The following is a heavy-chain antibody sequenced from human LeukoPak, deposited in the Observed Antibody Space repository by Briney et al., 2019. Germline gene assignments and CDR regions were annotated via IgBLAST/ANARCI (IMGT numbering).Heavy chain of an antibody. D-gene: IGHD1-7*01. J-gene: IGHJ3*02. CDR3: ASHLNYARAFDI. V-gene: IGHV3-53*01. CDR2: IYSGGGT. CDR1: GFTVSSNY. Sequence: PGGSLRLSCAASGFTVSSNYMSWVRQAPGKGLEWVSVIYSGGGTYYADSVKGRFTISRDNSKNTLYLQMNSLRAEDTAVYYCASHLNYARAFDIWGQGTMVTVSS.